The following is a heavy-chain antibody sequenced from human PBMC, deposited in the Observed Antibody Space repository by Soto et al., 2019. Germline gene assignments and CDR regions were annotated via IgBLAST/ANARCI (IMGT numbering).Heavy chain of an antibody. V-gene: IGHV3-30*04. CDR1: NFTFASYV. CDR3: AREMIPMIMGGMSAMDV. D-gene: IGHD3-22*01. J-gene: IGHJ6*02. CDR2: ISFDGTNK. Sequence: QVQLVESGGGVVQPERSQRLSCTASNFTFASYVMHWVRQAPGEGLEWVALISFDGTNKYYADSVKGRFTIARDNSKNTMYLQMHSLRPEDTAVYYCAREMIPMIMGGMSAMDVWGQGTTVTVS.